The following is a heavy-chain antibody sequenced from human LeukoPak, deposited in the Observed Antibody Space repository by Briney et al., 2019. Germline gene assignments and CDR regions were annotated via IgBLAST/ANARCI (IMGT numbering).Heavy chain of an antibody. CDR1: GFTFSSYS. V-gene: IGHV3-21*01. CDR2: ISSSSSYI. D-gene: IGHD4-23*01. CDR3: ASTLMGGNSVWYFDL. J-gene: IGHJ2*01. Sequence: PGGSLRLSCAASGFTFSSYSMNWVRQAPGKGLEWVSSISSSSSYIYYADSVKGRFTISRDNAKNSPYLQMNSLRAEDTAVYYCASTLMGGNSVWYFDLWGRGTLVTVSS.